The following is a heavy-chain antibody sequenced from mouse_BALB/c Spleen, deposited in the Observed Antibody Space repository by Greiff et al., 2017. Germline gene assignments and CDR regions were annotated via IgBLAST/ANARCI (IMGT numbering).Heavy chain of an antibody. D-gene: IGHD1-2*01. J-gene: IGHJ4*01. CDR3: ASGGTATEAMDY. CDR2: INPSNGRT. Sequence: QVQLKESGAELVKPGASVKLSCKASGYTFTSYWMHWVKQRPGQGLEWIGEINPSNGRTNYNEKFKSKATLTVDKSSSTAYMQLSSLTSEDSAVYYCASGGTATEAMDYWGQGTSVTVSS. CDR1: GYTFTSYW. V-gene: IGHV1S81*02.